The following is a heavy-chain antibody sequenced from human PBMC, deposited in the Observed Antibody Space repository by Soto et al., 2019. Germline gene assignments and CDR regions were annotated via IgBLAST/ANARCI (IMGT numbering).Heavy chain of an antibody. CDR2: IIPIFGTA. D-gene: IGHD3-22*01. CDR3: ARGGHVRPRSYYYDSSGFDY. V-gene: IGHV1-69*13. Sequence: ASVKVSCKASGGTFSSYAISWVRQAPGQGLEWMGGIIPIFGTANYAQKFQGRVTITADESTSTAYMELSSPRSEDTAVYYCARGGHVRPRSYYYDSSGFDYWGQGTLVTVSS. CDR1: GGTFSSYA. J-gene: IGHJ4*02.